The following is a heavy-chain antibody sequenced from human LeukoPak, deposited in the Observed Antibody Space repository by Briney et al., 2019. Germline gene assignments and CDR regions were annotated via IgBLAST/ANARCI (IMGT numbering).Heavy chain of an antibody. V-gene: IGHV3-23*01. CDR1: GFTFSSYA. J-gene: IGHJ4*02. CDR2: ISGSGGST. D-gene: IGHD4-11*01. Sequence: GGSLRLSCAASGFTFSSYAMSWVRQAPGKGLEWVSAISGSGGSTYYADSVKGRFIISRDNSKNTLYLQMNSLRAEDTAVYYCAKDHYSNYPKNSYYFDYWGQGTLVTVSS. CDR3: AKDHYSNYPKNSYYFDY.